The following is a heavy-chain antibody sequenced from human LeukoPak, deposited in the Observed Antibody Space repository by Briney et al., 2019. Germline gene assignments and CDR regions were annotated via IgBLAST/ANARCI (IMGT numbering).Heavy chain of an antibody. Sequence: PSQTLSLTCTVSGGSISSGGYYWSWIRQPPGKGLEWIGYIYHSGSTYYNPSLKSRVTISVDRSKNQFSLKLSSVTAADTAVYYCARAIAAAGRHANAFDIWGQGTMVTVSS. CDR3: ARAIAAAGRHANAFDI. D-gene: IGHD6-13*01. J-gene: IGHJ3*02. V-gene: IGHV4-30-2*01. CDR2: IYHSGST. CDR1: GGSISSGGYY.